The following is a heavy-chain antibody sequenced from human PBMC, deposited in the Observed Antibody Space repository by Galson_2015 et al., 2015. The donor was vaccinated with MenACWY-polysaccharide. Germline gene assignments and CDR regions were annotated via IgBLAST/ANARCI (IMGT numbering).Heavy chain of an antibody. V-gene: IGHV4-59*08. Sequence: ETLSLTCAVSGGSISGYYWSWLRHPPGRGLEWIGSIYYTGAPNYSPSLRSRVTMSVDTSKNQFSLRLTSATAADTALYYCARYGGNPSTYFDYWGRGTLVTVSS. CDR2: IYYTGAP. CDR3: ARYGGNPSTYFDY. J-gene: IGHJ4*02. D-gene: IGHD4-23*01. CDR1: GGSISGYY.